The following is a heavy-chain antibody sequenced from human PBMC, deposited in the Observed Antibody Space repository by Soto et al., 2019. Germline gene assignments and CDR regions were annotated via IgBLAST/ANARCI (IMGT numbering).Heavy chain of an antibody. D-gene: IGHD3-10*01. CDR3: ARVHKEELVTVPAAHYGR. V-gene: IGHV4-59*01. J-gene: IGHJ4*01. CDR1: AGSRSSFY. Sequence: SQSLSLTCTISAGSRSSFYWGWIRRPPGKGLEWIGYIYHSGTTKYNSSLKNRVTMSVDSSKNEFSLKLTSVTAADTATYFCARVHKEELVTVPAAHYGRWGHGTLVTVSS. CDR2: IYHSGTT.